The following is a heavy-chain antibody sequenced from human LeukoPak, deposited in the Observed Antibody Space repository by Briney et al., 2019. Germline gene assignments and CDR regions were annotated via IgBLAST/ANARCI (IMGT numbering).Heavy chain of an antibody. CDR1: GYSFTSYW. Sequence: GESLKISCKGSGYSFTSYWIAWVRQMPGKGLEWMGIIYPSNSDTRSSPSFQGQVTISVDKSISTAYLQWSSLKASDTAMYYCARQGAMVKASDYWGQGALVTVSS. V-gene: IGHV5-51*01. CDR3: ARQGAMVKASDY. D-gene: IGHD5-18*01. CDR2: IYPSNSDT. J-gene: IGHJ4*02.